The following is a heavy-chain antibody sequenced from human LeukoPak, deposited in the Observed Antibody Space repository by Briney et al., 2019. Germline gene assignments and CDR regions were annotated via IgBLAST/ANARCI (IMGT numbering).Heavy chain of an antibody. J-gene: IGHJ4*02. Sequence: GGSLRLSCAASGFTFSSYWMHWVRQAPGKGLVWVSRINSDGSSTSYADSVKGRFTISRDNSKNTLYLEVNSLRAEDTAIYYCTKDQGGDSSGYPEHYWGQGTLVTVSS. V-gene: IGHV3-74*01. D-gene: IGHD3-22*01. CDR1: GFTFSSYW. CDR2: INSDGSST. CDR3: TKDQGGDSSGYPEHY.